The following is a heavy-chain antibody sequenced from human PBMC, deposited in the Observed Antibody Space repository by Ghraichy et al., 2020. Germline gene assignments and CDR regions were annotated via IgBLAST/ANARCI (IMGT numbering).Heavy chain of an antibody. Sequence: GSLRLSCAASGFTFSSYSMNWVRQAPGKGLEWVSYISSSSSTIYYADSVKGRFTISRDNAKNSLYLQMNSLRDEDTAVYYCARGSSYYYDSSGYYGAFFDYWGQGTLVTVSS. CDR1: GFTFSSYS. V-gene: IGHV3-48*02. CDR2: ISSSSSTI. CDR3: ARGSSYYYDSSGYYGAFFDY. D-gene: IGHD3-22*01. J-gene: IGHJ4*02.